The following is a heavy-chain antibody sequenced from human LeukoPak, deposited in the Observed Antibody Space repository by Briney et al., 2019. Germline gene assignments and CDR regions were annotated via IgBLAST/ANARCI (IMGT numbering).Heavy chain of an antibody. CDR3: ARGNIVVVPAAMGFDY. J-gene: IGHJ4*02. CDR1: GGSISSYY. Sequence: SETLSLTCTVSGGSISSYYWSWIRRPPGKGLEWIGYIYYSGSTNYNPSLKSRVTISVDTSKNQFSLKLSSVTAADTAVYYCARGNIVVVPAAMGFDYWGQGTLATVSS. D-gene: IGHD2-2*01. V-gene: IGHV4-59*01. CDR2: IYYSGST.